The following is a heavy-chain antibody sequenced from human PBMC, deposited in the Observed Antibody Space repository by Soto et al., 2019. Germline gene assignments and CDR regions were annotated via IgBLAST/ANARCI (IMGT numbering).Heavy chain of an antibody. D-gene: IGHD6-13*01. CDR1: GFTFSSYA. CDR3: AKDSIAAAGEFDY. J-gene: IGHJ4*02. V-gene: IGHV3-23*01. Sequence: GESLKISCAASGFTFSSYAMSWVRQAPGKGLEWVSAISGSGGSTYYADSVKGRFTISRDNSKNTLYLQMNSLRAEDTAVYYCAKDSIAAAGEFDYWGQGTLVTVSS. CDR2: ISGSGGST.